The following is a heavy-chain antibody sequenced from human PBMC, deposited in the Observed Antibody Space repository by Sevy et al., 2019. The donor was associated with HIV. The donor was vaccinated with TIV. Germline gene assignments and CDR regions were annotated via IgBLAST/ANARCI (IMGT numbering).Heavy chain of an antibody. D-gene: IGHD6-19*01. CDR2: ISGSGGST. CDR1: GFTFSSYA. J-gene: IGHJ6*04. V-gene: IGHV3-23*01. Sequence: GESLKISCAASGFTFSSYAMSWVRQAPGKGLEWVSAISGSGGSTYYADSVKGRFTISRDNSKNTLYLQMNSLRAEDTAVYYCAKGYEGIAVARTDVWGKGTTVTVSS. CDR3: AKGYEGIAVARTDV.